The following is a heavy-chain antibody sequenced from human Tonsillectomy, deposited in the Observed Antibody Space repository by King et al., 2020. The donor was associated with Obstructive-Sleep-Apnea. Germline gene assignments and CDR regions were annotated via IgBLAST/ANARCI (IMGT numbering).Heavy chain of an antibody. Sequence: VQLQQWGAGLLKPSETLSLTCAVYGGSFSGYYWSWIRQPPGKGLEWIGEINHSGSTNYNPSLKSRVTITVDTSKNQFSLKLSSVTAADTAVYYCARVLPCPYDIWGQGTMLTVSS. CDR2: INHSGST. J-gene: IGHJ3*02. V-gene: IGHV4-34*01. CDR3: ARVLPCPYDI. CDR1: GGSFSGYY.